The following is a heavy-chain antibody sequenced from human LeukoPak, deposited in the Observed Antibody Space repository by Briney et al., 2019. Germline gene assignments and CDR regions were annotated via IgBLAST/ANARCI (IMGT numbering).Heavy chain of an antibody. CDR1: GFTFSTYW. J-gene: IGHJ1*01. CDR2: IKQDGSEK. CDR3: ARDSTTGSSGWYGYFHH. Sequence: GESLRLSCAASGFTFSTYWMSWVRQAPGKGLEWVANIKQDGSEKYYVDSVWGRFTISRDNAKNLLYLQMNSLRAEDTALYYCARDSTTGSSGWYGYFHHWGQGTLVTVSS. V-gene: IGHV3-7*01. D-gene: IGHD6-19*01.